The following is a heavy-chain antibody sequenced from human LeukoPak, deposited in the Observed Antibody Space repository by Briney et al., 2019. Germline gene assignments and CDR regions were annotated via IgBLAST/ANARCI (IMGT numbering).Heavy chain of an antibody. J-gene: IGHJ4*02. CDR3: TTAGVTTALEW. Sequence: GGSLRLSCVVSGVNFSNAWMSWVRQAPGRGLEWVGRIKSKTDGGTIDYAAPVKGRFIISRDDLKKTLYLQMNSLKTEDTALYYCTTAGVTTALEWWGQGTLVTVSS. D-gene: IGHD4-17*01. CDR1: GVNFSNAW. V-gene: IGHV3-15*01. CDR2: IKSKTDGGTI.